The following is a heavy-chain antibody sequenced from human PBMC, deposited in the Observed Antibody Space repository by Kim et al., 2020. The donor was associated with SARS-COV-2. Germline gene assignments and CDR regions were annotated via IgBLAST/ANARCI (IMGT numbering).Heavy chain of an antibody. Sequence: SETLSLTCTVSGGSISSYYWSWIRQPPGKGLEWIGYIYYSGSTNYNPSLKSRVTISVDTSKNQFSLKLSSVTAADTAVYYCARGPDIVGPPGEWGQGTLVTVSS. J-gene: IGHJ4*02. V-gene: IGHV4-59*01. CDR3: ARGPDIVGPPGE. CDR1: GGSISSYY. D-gene: IGHD2-15*01. CDR2: IYYSGST.